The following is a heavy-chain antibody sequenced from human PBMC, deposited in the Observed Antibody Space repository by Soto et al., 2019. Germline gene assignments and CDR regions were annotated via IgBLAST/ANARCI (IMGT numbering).Heavy chain of an antibody. CDR3: VREDDGGDRDYYGLDV. CDR1: GGSISSDHYH. J-gene: IGHJ6*02. CDR2: IHYSGRV. V-gene: IGHV4-30-4*01. Sequence: QVQLQESGPGLVRPSQTLTLTCNVSGGSISSDHYHWTWIRQPPGKGLEWIGYIHYSGRVHYNPSLQSRVTMSVDTSNNPFSLKRSSVTAADTAVYFCVREDDGGDRDYYGLDVWGQGTTVTVSS. D-gene: IGHD2-21*02.